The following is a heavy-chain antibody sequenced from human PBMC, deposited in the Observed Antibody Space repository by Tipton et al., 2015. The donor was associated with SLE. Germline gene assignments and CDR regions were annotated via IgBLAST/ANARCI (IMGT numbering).Heavy chain of an antibody. CDR3: ARQEKGDAFDI. CDR2: IYTSGST. V-gene: IGHV4-61*09. CDR1: GGSISSGGYY. J-gene: IGHJ3*02. Sequence: TLSLTCTVSGGSISSGGYYWSWIRQPPGKGLEWIGYIYTSGSTNYNPSLKSRVTISVDTSKNQFTLKLSSVTAADTAAYYCARQEKGDAFDIWGQGTMVTVSS.